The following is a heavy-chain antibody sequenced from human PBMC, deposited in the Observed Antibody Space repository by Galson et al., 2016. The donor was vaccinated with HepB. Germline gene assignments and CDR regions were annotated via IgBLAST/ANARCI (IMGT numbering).Heavy chain of an antibody. CDR2: TSYDDSKK. V-gene: IGHV3-30*18. J-gene: IGHJ6*02. CDR1: GFTFKSFG. Sequence: SLRLSCAASGFTFKSFGMHWVRQAPGKGLEWVAVTSYDDSKKYYGDSVRGRFTISRDNSKNTLYLQLDSLRVDDTAVYYCAKRGHDYGGGMDVWGQGATVIVAS. D-gene: IGHD4/OR15-4a*01. CDR3: AKRGHDYGGGMDV.